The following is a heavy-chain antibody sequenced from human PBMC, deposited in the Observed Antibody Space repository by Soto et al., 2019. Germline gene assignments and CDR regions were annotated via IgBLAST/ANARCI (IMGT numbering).Heavy chain of an antibody. Sequence: QVHLQESGPGLVEPSETLSLTCTVSGVSISTTTYYWGWIRQPPGKGLEWIGSVYYSGTTYYNPSLKSRVTISVDTSKHRFSLALSSLAAADTAIYYCARHGRRWMDTHFFWGQGTLATVSS. J-gene: IGHJ4*02. D-gene: IGHD5-18*01. V-gene: IGHV4-39*01. CDR1: GVSISTTTYY. CDR3: ARHGRRWMDTHFF. CDR2: VYYSGTT.